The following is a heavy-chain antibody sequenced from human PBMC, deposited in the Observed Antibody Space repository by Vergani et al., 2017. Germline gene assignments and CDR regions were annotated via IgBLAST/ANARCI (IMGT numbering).Heavy chain of an antibody. V-gene: IGHV1-69*13. CDR1: GGTFSSYA. CDR2: IIPIFGTA. CDR3: ARVGYCSSTSCDSGSFDY. J-gene: IGHJ4*02. Sequence: QVQLVQSGAEVKKPGSSVKVSCKASGGTFSSYAISWVRQAPGQGLEWMGRIIPIFGTANYAQKFQGRVTITADESTSTAYMELSSLRSEETAVYYCARVGYCSSTSCDSGSFDYWGQGTLVTVSS. D-gene: IGHD2-2*01.